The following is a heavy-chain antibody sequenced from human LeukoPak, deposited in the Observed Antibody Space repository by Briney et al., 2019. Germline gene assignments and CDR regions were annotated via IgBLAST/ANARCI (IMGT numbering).Heavy chain of an antibody. CDR2: IRYDGSNK. J-gene: IGHJ3*01. D-gene: IGHD6-6*01. CDR3: AKDLIAARPLDY. CDR1: GFTFSSYG. Sequence: GGSLRLSCAASGFTFSSYGMHWVRQAPGKGLEWVAFIRYDGSNKYYADSVKGRFTISRDNSKNTLYLQMNSLRAEDTAVYYCAKDLIAARPLDYWGQGTMVTVSS. V-gene: IGHV3-30*02.